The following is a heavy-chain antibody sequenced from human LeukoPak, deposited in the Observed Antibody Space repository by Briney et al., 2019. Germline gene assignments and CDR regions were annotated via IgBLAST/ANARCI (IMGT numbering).Heavy chain of an antibody. Sequence: GGSLRLSCAASGFTFSSYWMSWVRQAPGKGLEWVANIKQDGSEKYYVDSVKGRFTISRNNAKNSRYLQMNSLRAEDTAVYYCARLRIAAAGWFDPWGQGTLVTVSS. D-gene: IGHD6-13*01. CDR1: GFTFSSYW. J-gene: IGHJ5*02. CDR3: ARLRIAAAGWFDP. V-gene: IGHV3-7*03. CDR2: IKQDGSEK.